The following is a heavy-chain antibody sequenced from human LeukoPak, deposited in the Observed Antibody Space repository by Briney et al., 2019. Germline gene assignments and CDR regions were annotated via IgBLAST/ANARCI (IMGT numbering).Heavy chain of an antibody. CDR3: ARGGVARWVGYSDY. V-gene: IGHV4-61*01. Sequence: SQTLSLTCTVSGGSISSGSYYWSWIRQPPGKGLEWIGYIYYSGSTNYNPSLKSRVTISVDTSKNQFSLKLSSVTAADTAVYYCARGGVARWVGYSDYWGQGTLVTVSS. J-gene: IGHJ4*02. CDR1: GGSISSGSYY. CDR2: IYYSGST. D-gene: IGHD2-15*01.